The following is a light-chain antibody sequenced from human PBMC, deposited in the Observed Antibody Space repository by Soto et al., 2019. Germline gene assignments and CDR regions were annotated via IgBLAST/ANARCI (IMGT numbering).Light chain of an antibody. Sequence: DIQMTQSPSSLSASVGDRVTITCRASQSISTYLIWYQQKPGKAPKLLIYAASSLQSGVPSRFSGSGSGTDFTLTISSLKPEDVATYYCQQSYSTPFTFGPGTKVDNK. CDR3: QQSYSTPFT. CDR1: QSISTY. CDR2: AAS. J-gene: IGKJ3*01. V-gene: IGKV1-39*01.